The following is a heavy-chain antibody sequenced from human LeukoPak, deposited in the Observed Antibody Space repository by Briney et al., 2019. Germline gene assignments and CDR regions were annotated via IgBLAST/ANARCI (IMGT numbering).Heavy chain of an antibody. CDR3: ARYDDSSGYYFDY. CDR1: GGTFTSYA. V-gene: IGHV1-69*05. D-gene: IGHD3-22*01. J-gene: IGHJ4*02. Sequence: GASVKVSCTASGGTFTSYAISWVRQAPGQGRERMGGIIPIFGTANYAQKFQGRVTITTDESTSTAYMELSSLRSEDTAVYYCARYDDSSGYYFDYWGQGTLVTVSS. CDR2: IIPIFGTA.